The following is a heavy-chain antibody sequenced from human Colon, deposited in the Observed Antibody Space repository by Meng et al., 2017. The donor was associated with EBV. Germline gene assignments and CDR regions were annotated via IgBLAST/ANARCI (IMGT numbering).Heavy chain of an antibody. V-gene: IGHV4-39*07. CDR3: ARGGYYSFDY. D-gene: IGHD5-18*01. CDR1: GGSISISSYY. CDR2: IYYNGST. J-gene: IGHJ4*02. Sequence: QLQLPESGPGLVKPSETLSLTCTVSGGSISISSYYWGWIRQPPGKGLEWIGSIYYNGSTYYNPSLKSRVTISVDTSKNQFSLKLTSVTAADTAVYYCARGGYYSFDYWGQRTLVTVSS.